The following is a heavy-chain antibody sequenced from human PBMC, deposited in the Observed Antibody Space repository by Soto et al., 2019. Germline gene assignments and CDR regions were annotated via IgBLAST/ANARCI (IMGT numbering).Heavy chain of an antibody. V-gene: IGHV1-2*04. J-gene: IGHJ6*02. Sequence: QVQLVQSGAEVKKPGASVKVSCKASGYTFTGYYMHWVRQAPGQGLEWMGWINPNSGGTNYAQKFQGWVTMTRDTSISTAYMELSRLRSDDTAVYYCARDTVPAAPYGAPYCGMDVWGQGTTVTVSS. CDR3: ARDTVPAAPYGAPYCGMDV. D-gene: IGHD2-2*01. CDR1: GYTFTGYY. CDR2: INPNSGGT.